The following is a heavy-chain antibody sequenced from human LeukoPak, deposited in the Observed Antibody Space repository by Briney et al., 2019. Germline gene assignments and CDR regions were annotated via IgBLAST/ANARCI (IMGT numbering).Heavy chain of an antibody. J-gene: IGHJ4*02. Sequence: SETLSLTCAVYGGSFSGYYWSWIRQPPGKGLEWIGEINHSGSTNYNPSLKSRVTISVDTSKNQFSLKLSSVTAADTAVYYCARVATAIHRYFDYWGQGTLVTVSS. V-gene: IGHV4-34*01. D-gene: IGHD2-21*02. CDR1: GGSFSGYY. CDR2: INHSGST. CDR3: ARVATAIHRYFDY.